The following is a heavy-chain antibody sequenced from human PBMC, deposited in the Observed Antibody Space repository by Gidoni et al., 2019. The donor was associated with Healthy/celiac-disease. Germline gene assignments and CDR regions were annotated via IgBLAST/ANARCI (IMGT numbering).Heavy chain of an antibody. D-gene: IGHD2-2*01. J-gene: IGHJ5*02. CDR1: GGSISSSSYY. CDR2: IYYSGST. CDR3: ARRICSSTSCYPLFGDNWFDP. Sequence: QLQLQESGPGLVKPSETLSLTCTVPGGSISSSSYYWGGIRQPPGKGLEGIGSIYYSGSTDYNTSLKSRVTISVDTSKNQFSLKLSSVTAADTAVYYCARRICSSTSCYPLFGDNWFDPWGQGTQVTVSS. V-gene: IGHV4-39*01.